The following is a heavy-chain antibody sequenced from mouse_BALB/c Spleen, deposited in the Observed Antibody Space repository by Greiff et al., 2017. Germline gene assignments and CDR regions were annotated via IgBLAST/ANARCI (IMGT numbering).Heavy chain of an antibody. V-gene: IGHV1-69*02. Sequence: QVQLQQPGAELVKPGASVKLSCKASGYTFTSYWMHWVKQRPGQGLEWIGEIDPSDSYTNYNQKFKGKATLTVDKSSSTAYMQLSSLTSEDSAVYYCARTGGLRRGDDWGKGTTLTVSS. CDR1: GYTFTSYW. J-gene: IGHJ2*01. D-gene: IGHD2-4*01. CDR2: IDPSDSYT. CDR3: ARTGGLRRGDD.